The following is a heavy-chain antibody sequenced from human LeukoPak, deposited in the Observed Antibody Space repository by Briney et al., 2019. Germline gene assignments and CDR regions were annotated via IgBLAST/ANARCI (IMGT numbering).Heavy chain of an antibody. D-gene: IGHD3-10*01. Sequence: PGGSLRLSCAASGFTFSDYWMTWVRQAPGKGLEWVSAISGSGGSTYYADSVKGRFTISRDNSKNTLYLQMNSLRAEDTAVYYCAKPMVRGVRQSQIDYWGQGTLVTVSS. J-gene: IGHJ4*02. CDR1: GFTFSDYW. V-gene: IGHV3-23*01. CDR3: AKPMVRGVRQSQIDY. CDR2: ISGSGGST.